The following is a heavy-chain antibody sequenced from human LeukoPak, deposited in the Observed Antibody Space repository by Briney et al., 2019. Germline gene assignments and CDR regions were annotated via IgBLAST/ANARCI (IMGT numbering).Heavy chain of an antibody. V-gene: IGHV4-30-2*01. D-gene: IGHD3-10*01. CDR3: ARGFYGAGSHFDY. J-gene: IGHJ4*02. CDR1: GGSISSGDFP. Sequence: SETLSLNCAVSGGSISSGDFPWSWIRQPPGKCLEWIGYIFHTGHTSYNPSLKSRVTISVDMSKNQLSLRLTSVTAADTAVYYCARGFYGAGSHFDYWGQGTLVTVSS. CDR2: IFHTGHT.